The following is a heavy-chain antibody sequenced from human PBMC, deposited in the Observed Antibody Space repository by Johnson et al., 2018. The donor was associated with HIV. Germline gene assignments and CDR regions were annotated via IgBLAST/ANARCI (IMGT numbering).Heavy chain of an antibody. CDR3: AKVGAQQWDAFDI. V-gene: IGHV3-23*04. CDR1: GFTFSSYW. J-gene: IGHJ3*02. D-gene: IGHD3-16*01. CDR2: ITGSGGNT. Sequence: VQLVESGGGLVQPGGSLRLSCAASGFTFSSYWVSWVCQAPGKGLEWVSLITGSGGNTYNAASVKGRFTISRDNSKNTLYLQMNSLRAEDTALYYCAKVGAQQWDAFDIWGQGTMVTVSS.